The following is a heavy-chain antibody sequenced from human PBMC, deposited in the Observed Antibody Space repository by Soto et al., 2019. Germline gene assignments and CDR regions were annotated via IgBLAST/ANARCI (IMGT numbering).Heavy chain of an antibody. Sequence: GGSLRLSCAASGFTFSSYAMSWVRQAPGKGLEWVSAISGSGGSTYYADSVKGRFTISRDNSKNTLYLQMNSLRAEDTAVYYCAKSNSSIEARGPRADYWGQGTLVTLSS. CDR2: ISGSGGST. D-gene: IGHD6-6*01. J-gene: IGHJ4*02. V-gene: IGHV3-23*01. CDR1: GFTFSSYA. CDR3: AKSNSSIEARGPRADY.